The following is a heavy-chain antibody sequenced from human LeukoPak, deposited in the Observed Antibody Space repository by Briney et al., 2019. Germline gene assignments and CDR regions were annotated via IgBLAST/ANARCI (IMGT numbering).Heavy chain of an antibody. J-gene: IGHJ5*02. D-gene: IGHD1-26*01. V-gene: IGHV4-59*01. Sequence: PSETLSLTCAVYGGSFSGYYWSWIRQPPGKGLEWIGYIYYSGSTNYNPSLKSRVTILVDTSKNQFSLRLSSVTAADTAVHYCARGGRGSWIDLWGQGTLVTVSS. CDR1: GGSFSGYY. CDR2: IYYSGST. CDR3: ARGGRGSWIDL.